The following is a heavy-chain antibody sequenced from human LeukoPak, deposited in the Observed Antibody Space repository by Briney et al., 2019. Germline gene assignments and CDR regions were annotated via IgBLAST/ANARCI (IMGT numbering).Heavy chain of an antibody. V-gene: IGHV3-7*01. D-gene: IGHD3-3*01. CDR1: GFTFSSYW. Sequence: GGSLRLSCAASGFTFSSYWMSWVRQAPGKGPEWVANIKQDGSEKYYVDSVKGRFTISRDNAKNSLYLQMNSLRAEDTAVYYCARVDYDFWSGSPDAFDIWGQGTMVTVSS. CDR2: IKQDGSEK. J-gene: IGHJ3*02. CDR3: ARVDYDFWSGSPDAFDI.